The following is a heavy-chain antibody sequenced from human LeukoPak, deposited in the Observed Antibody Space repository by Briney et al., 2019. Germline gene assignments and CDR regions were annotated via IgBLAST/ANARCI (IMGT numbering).Heavy chain of an antibody. CDR3: ARGLRINSPKSARRMGFKWGDAFDI. CDR2: INQSGST. J-gene: IGHJ3*02. D-gene: IGHD4-23*01. Sequence: SETLSLTCAVYGGSFSGYYWSWIRQPPGKGLEWIGEINQSGSTNYNPSLKSRVTISVDTSKNQFSLMLSSVTAADTAVYYCARGLRINSPKSARRMGFKWGDAFDIWGQGTMVTVSS. CDR1: GGSFSGYY. V-gene: IGHV4-34*01.